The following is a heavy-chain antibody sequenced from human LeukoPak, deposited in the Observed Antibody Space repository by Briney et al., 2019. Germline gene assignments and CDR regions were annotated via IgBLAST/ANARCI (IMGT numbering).Heavy chain of an antibody. Sequence: GGSLRLSCAASGFTFSSYAMSWVRQAPGKGLEWVSAISGSGGSTYYADSEKGRFTISRDNSKNTLYLQMSSLRAEDTAVYYCAKSGRRWELLRNYFDYWGQGTLVTVSS. V-gene: IGHV3-23*01. D-gene: IGHD1-26*01. CDR1: GFTFSSYA. CDR3: AKSGRRWELLRNYFDY. J-gene: IGHJ4*02. CDR2: ISGSGGST.